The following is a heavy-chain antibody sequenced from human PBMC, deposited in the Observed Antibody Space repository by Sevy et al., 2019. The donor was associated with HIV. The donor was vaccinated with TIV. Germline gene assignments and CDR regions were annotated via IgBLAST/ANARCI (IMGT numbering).Heavy chain of an antibody. J-gene: IGHJ4*02. CDR2: IWSDGAYQ. CDR3: ARGGYYYDNAAYYALDS. CDR1: GFTFSNYA. Sequence: GESLKISCAATGFTFSNYAMHWVRQAPGKGMEWVATIWSDGAYQYHGDSVKGRFTISRDNSKNTLYLQMNNVRVEDTAVYYCARGGYYYDNAAYYALDSWGQGTLVTVSS. V-gene: IGHV3-33*01. D-gene: IGHD3-22*01.